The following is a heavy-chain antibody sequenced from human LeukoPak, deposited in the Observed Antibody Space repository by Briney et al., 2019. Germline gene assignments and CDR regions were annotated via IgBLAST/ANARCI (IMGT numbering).Heavy chain of an antibody. CDR3: AARDILTGLHDY. D-gene: IGHD3-9*01. J-gene: IGHJ4*02. CDR2: INHSGST. CDR1: GGSFSGYY. V-gene: IGHV4-34*01. Sequence: PSETLSLTCAVYGGSFSGYYWSWIRQPPGKGPEWIGEINHSGSTNYNPSLKSRVTISVDTSKNQFSLNLSSVTAADTAVYYCAARDILTGLHDYWGQGTLVTVSS.